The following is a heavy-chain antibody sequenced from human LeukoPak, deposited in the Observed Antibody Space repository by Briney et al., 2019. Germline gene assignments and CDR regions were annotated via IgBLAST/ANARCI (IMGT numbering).Heavy chain of an antibody. CDR3: AREGRWLQRQYYFDY. D-gene: IGHD5-24*01. J-gene: IGHJ4*02. V-gene: IGHV4-34*01. Sequence: PSETLSLTCAVYGGSFSGYYWSWIRQPPGKGLEWIGEINHSGSTNYNPSLKSRVTISVDTSKNQFSLKLSSVTAADTAVYYCAREGRWLQRQYYFDYWGQGTLVTVSS. CDR2: INHSGST. CDR1: GGSFSGYY.